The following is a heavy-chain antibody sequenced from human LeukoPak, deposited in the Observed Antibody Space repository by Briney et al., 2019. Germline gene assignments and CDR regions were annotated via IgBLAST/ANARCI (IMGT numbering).Heavy chain of an antibody. CDR1: GGSISSSSYY. V-gene: IGHV4-39*01. Sequence: SETLSLTCSVSGGSISSSSYYWAWIRQPPGKGLEWIANIYYSGSTYFNPSLKSRVTISKDTSKNQFSLKLTSVTAADTAVYYCARLVPPGWFDPWGQGTLVTVSS. J-gene: IGHJ5*02. CDR3: ARLVPPGWFDP. CDR2: IYYSGST.